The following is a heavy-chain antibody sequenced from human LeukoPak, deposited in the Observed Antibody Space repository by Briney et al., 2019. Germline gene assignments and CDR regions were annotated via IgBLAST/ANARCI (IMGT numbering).Heavy chain of an antibody. D-gene: IGHD6-13*01. V-gene: IGHV1-2*02. CDR3: AASHPAAGNDY. CDR2: INPNSGGT. J-gene: IGHJ4*02. CDR1: GYTFTGYY. Sequence: ASVKVSCKASGYTFTGYYMHWVRQAPGQGLEWMGWINPNSGGTDYAQKFQGRVTMTRDTSISTAYMELSRLTSDDTAVYYCAASHPAAGNDYWGQGTLVTVSS.